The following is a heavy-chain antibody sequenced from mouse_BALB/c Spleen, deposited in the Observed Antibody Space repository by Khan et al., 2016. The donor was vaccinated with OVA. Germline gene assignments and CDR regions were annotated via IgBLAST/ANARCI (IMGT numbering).Heavy chain of an antibody. D-gene: IGHD1-1*01. V-gene: IGHV5-6*01. CDR2: ISTGGHYT. CDR1: GFTFSTYG. CDR3: TRLAYYYNSEGFAY. Sequence: EVQLQESGGDLVKPGGSLKLSCAASGFTFSTYGMSWVRQTPDMRLEWVATISTGGHYTYYPDSVKGRFTISRDNAMNTLYLQMSSLKSEDTAIYYCTRLAYYYNSEGFAYWGQGTLVTVSA. J-gene: IGHJ3*01.